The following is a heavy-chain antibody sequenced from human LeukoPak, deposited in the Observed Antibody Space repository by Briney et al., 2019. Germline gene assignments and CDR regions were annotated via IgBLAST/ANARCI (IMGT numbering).Heavy chain of an antibody. V-gene: IGHV4-59*08. D-gene: IGHD2-8*02. CDR3: ARHEGSTVNPFDI. CDR1: GGSMSHYY. J-gene: IGHJ3*02. Sequence: SETLSLTCTVSGGSMSHYYWGWIRQPPGKGLEWMGFIFYSGTTNYNPSLKGRLTISVDTSKNQFSLGLTSMTAADTAVYYCARHEGSTVNPFDIWGQGTMVTVSS. CDR2: IFYSGTT.